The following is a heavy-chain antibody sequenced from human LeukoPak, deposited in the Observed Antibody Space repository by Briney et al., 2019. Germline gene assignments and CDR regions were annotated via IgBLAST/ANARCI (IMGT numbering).Heavy chain of an antibody. V-gene: IGHV3-7*03. D-gene: IGHD6-13*01. Sequence: PGGSLRLSCAASGFTFSSYWMSWVRQAPGKGLEWVANIKQDGSEKYYVDSVKGRFTISRDTSKNTLYLQMNSLRAEDTAVYYCAKGHSSTWYGTDVWGKGTTVTVSS. CDR1: GFTFSSYW. CDR3: AKGHSSTWYGTDV. CDR2: IKQDGSEK. J-gene: IGHJ6*04.